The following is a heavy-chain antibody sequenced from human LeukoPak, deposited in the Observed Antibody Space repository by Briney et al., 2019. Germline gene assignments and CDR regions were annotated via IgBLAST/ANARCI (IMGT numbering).Heavy chain of an antibody. CDR3: VREGPIRFLEQIDY. J-gene: IGHJ4*02. V-gene: IGHV4-38-2*02. D-gene: IGHD3-3*01. Sequence: SETLSLLCTVSGYFISRHYYWGWIRQSPGKGLEWIGNIHHTGSTSYNPSLESRVTISVDLSKNLFSLRLSSVTAADTALYFCVREGPIRFLEQIDYWGQGTLVTVSS. CDR2: IHHTGST. CDR1: GYFISRHYY.